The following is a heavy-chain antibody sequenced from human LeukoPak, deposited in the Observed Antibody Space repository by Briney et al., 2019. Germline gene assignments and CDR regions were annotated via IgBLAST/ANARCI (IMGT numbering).Heavy chain of an antibody. V-gene: IGHV4-34*01. D-gene: IGHD3-9*01. CDR3: ARQGEAYYDILTGYYTQNYFDY. CDR1: GGSFSGYY. CDR2: INHSGST. Sequence: SETLSLTCAVYGGSFSGYYWSWIRQPPGKGLEWIGEINHSGSTNYNPSLKSRVTISADTSKNQFSLKLSSVTAADTAVYYCARQGEAYYDILTGYYTQNYFDYWGQGTLVTVSS. J-gene: IGHJ4*02.